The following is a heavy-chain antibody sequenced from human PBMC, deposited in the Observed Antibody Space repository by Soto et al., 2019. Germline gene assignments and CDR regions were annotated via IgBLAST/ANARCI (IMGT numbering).Heavy chain of an antibody. CDR1: GFTFSSYA. J-gene: IGHJ4*02. Sequence: PGGSLRLSCAASGFTFSSYAMSWVRQAPGKGLEWVSAISGSGGSTYYADSVKGRFTISRDNSKNTLYLQMNSLRAEDTAVYYCAKDPKYYYDSSGPFKLGGQGTLVTVSS. CDR2: ISGSGGST. CDR3: AKDPKYYYDSSGPFKL. D-gene: IGHD3-22*01. V-gene: IGHV3-23*01.